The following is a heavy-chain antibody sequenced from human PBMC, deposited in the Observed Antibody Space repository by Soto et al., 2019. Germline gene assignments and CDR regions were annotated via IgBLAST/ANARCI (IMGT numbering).Heavy chain of an antibody. CDR1: GFTFSSYA. CDR3: ANHPWSYSDALTDYTEAFDY. J-gene: IGHJ4*02. CDR2: ISGSGGST. D-gene: IGHD3-9*01. Sequence: GGSLRLSCAASGFTFSSYAMSWVRQAPGKGLEWVSAISGSGGSTYYADSVKGRFTISRDNSKNTLYLQMNSLRAEDTAVYYCANHPWSYSDALTDYTEAFDYWGQGTLVNVS. V-gene: IGHV3-23*01.